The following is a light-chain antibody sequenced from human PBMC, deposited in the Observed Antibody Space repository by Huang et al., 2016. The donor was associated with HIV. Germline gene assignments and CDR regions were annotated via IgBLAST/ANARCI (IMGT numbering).Light chain of an antibody. Sequence: DIQMTQSRSSLSASVGERVTITCRTSQNIKKYLNWYQHKPGKAPDLLIYAASSLRSGVPSRFSASGSGTEFTFTISSLQSDDFATYYCQESYSTPWTFGQGTKVEIK. CDR2: AAS. V-gene: IGKV1-39*01. CDR3: QESYSTPWT. J-gene: IGKJ1*01. CDR1: QNIKKY.